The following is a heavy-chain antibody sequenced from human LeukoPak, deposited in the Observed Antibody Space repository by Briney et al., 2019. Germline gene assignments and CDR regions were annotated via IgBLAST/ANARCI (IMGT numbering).Heavy chain of an antibody. Sequence: ASVKVSCKASGGTFSSYAISWVRQAPGQGLEWMGGIIPIFGTANYAQKLQGRVTMTTDTSTSTAYMELRSLRSDDTAVYYCARDGENTYYYGSGSYYNGGYNWFDPWGQGTLVTVSS. J-gene: IGHJ5*02. V-gene: IGHV1-69*05. CDR3: ARDGENTYYYGSGSYYNGGYNWFDP. CDR2: IIPIFGTA. CDR1: GGTFSSYA. D-gene: IGHD3-10*01.